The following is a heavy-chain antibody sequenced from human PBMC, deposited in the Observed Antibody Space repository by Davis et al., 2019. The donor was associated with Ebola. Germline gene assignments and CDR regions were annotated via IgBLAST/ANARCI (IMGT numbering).Heavy chain of an antibody. D-gene: IGHD1-14*01. V-gene: IGHV1-8*01. CDR1: GYSFTDDG. CDR3: ASNRMGVNTPFDY. Sequence: AASVKVSCKASGYSFTDDGISWVRQATGQGLEWMGWMNPNSGNTGYAQKFQGRVTMTRNTSISTAYMELSSLRSEDTAVYYCASNRMGVNTPFDYWGQGTLVTVSS. J-gene: IGHJ4*02. CDR2: MNPNSGNT.